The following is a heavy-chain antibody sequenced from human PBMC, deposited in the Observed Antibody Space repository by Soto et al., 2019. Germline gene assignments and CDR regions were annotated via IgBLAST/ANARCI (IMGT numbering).Heavy chain of an antibody. CDR3: AWTYCTSSGCDNWFDP. Sequence: SLRISCRGCGCGFDTFWNGWVRQMPGQGLEWMGIIDPDDSETTYSPSFQGLVTMSVDKSIRTAYLQWSSLKASDTATYYCAWTYCTSSGCDNWFDPWGQGTLVTVSS. CDR2: IDPDDSET. J-gene: IGHJ5*02. CDR1: GCGFDTFW. D-gene: IGHD2-8*02. V-gene: IGHV5-51*01.